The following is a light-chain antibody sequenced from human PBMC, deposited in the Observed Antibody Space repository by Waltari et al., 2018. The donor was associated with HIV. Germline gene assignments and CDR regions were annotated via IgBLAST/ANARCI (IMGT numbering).Light chain of an antibody. CDR3: GTWDSSLSAVV. CDR1: SSNIRNNY. J-gene: IGLJ2*01. CDR2: ENN. V-gene: IGLV1-51*02. Sequence: QSVLTQPPSVTAAPGQPVPISCPGSSSNIRNNYVTWYQQPPGTAPKLLIYENNKRPSGIPDRFSGAKSGTSATLGITGLQTGDEADYYCGTWDSSLSAVVFGGGTKLTVL.